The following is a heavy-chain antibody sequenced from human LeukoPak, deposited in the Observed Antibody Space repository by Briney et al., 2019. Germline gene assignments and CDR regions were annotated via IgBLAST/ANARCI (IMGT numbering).Heavy chain of an antibody. CDR3: VRGTGY. CDR2: ISSNGDNT. J-gene: IGHJ4*02. V-gene: IGHV3-64D*06. Sequence: GGSLRLSCSVSGFTFSTYVMHWVRQAPGKGLEYVSAISSNGDNTYYADSVKGRFTISKDNSKNTLYLQMSSLRADDTAVYYCVRGTGYWGQGTLVTVSS. CDR1: GFTFSTYV.